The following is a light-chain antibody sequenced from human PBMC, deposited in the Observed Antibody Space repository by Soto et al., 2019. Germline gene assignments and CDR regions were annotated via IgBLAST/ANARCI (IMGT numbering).Light chain of an antibody. Sequence: EIVLTQFPGTLSLSPGERATLSCRASQSVSGSHLAWYQQKPGQAPRLLIYGVSSRATGIPDRFGGSGSGTDFTLTISRLEPEDFAVYYCQQYGSSRAFGQGTKVEIK. V-gene: IGKV3-20*01. CDR2: GVS. CDR3: QQYGSSRA. J-gene: IGKJ1*01. CDR1: QSVSGSH.